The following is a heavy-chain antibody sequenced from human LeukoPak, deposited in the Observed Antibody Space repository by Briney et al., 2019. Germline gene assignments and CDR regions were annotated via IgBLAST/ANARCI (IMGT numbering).Heavy chain of an antibody. CDR3: AASGSYPNLAFDI. Sequence: SVKVSCKASGFTFTSSAMQWVRQARGQRLEWIGWIVVGSGNTNYAQKFQERVTITRDMSTSTAYMELSSLRSEDTAVYYCAASGSYPNLAFDIWGQGTMVTVSS. V-gene: IGHV1-58*02. J-gene: IGHJ3*02. D-gene: IGHD1-26*01. CDR2: IVVGSGNT. CDR1: GFTFTSSA.